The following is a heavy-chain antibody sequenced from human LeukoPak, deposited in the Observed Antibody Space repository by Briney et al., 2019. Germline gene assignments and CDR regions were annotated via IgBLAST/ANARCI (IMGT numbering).Heavy chain of an antibody. CDR2: INHSGST. Sequence: SETLSLTCAVYGGSFSGYYWSWIRQPPGKGLEWIGEINHSGSTNYNPSLKSRATISVDTSKNQFSLKLSSVTAADTAVYYCARGRNRGYGNYCYYMDVWGKGTTVTVSS. J-gene: IGHJ6*03. D-gene: IGHD1-14*01. CDR1: GGSFSGYY. CDR3: ARGRNRGYGNYCYYMDV. V-gene: IGHV4-34*01.